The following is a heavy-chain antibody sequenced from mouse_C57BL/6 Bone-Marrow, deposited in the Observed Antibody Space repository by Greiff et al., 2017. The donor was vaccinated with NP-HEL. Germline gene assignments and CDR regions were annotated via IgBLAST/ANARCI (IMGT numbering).Heavy chain of an antibody. V-gene: IGHV14-4*01. CDR3: TTGGSSPYAMDY. CDR2: IDPENGDT. D-gene: IGHD1-1*01. Sequence: VQLQQSGAELVRPGASVKLSCTVSGFNIKDDYMHWVKQRPEQGLEWIGWIDPENGDTEYDSKFQGKATIKADTSSNTAYLQLSSLTSEDTAVYYCTTGGSSPYAMDYWGQGTSVTVSS. J-gene: IGHJ4*01. CDR1: GFNIKDDY.